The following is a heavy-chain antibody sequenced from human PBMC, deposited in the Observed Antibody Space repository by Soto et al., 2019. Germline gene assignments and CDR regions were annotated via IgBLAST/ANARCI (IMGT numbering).Heavy chain of an antibody. CDR2: IYTSGST. CDR1: GGSISSYY. D-gene: IGHD4-17*01. J-gene: IGHJ3*02. CDR3: ARAGSTVTTLWRAFDI. Sequence: SETLSLTCTVSGGSISSYYWSWVRQPAGKGLEWIGRIYTSGSTNYNPSLKSRVTMSVDTSKNQFSLKLSSVTAADAAVYYCARAGSTVTTLWRAFDIWGQGTMVTVS. V-gene: IGHV4-4*07.